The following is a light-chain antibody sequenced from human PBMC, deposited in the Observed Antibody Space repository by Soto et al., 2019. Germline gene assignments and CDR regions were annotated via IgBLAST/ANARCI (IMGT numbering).Light chain of an antibody. J-gene: IGKJ1*01. CDR2: GAS. CDR3: QQYSSSPAT. CDR1: QTVRSSH. V-gene: IGKV3-20*01. Sequence: EIVLTQSPGTLSLSPGERATLSCRASQTVRSSHLAWYQQKPGQAPRLLISGASSRATGIPDRFSGSGSGTDFTLTISRLEPEDFAVYSCQQYSSSPATFGQGTKGEF.